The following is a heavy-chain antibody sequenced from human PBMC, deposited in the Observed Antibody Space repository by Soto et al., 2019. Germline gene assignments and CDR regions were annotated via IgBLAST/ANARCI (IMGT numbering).Heavy chain of an antibody. CDR1: GGSISGYY. V-gene: IGHV4-4*08. Sequence: PLETLSLTCTVSGGSISGYYWTWVRQPPGKGLEWIGYVYASGYTNYSPSLKSRVTISIDTSKSQFSLRLNSVTAADTAIYYCARGTDVVAALLVHWGQGALVTVS. CDR2: VYASGYT. CDR3: ARGTDVVAALLVH. J-gene: IGHJ4*02. D-gene: IGHD2-2*01.